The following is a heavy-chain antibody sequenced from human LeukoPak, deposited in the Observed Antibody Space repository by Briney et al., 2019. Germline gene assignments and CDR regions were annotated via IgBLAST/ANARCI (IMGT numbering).Heavy chain of an antibody. J-gene: IGHJ4*02. CDR2: IDTSDAHT. Sequence: GESLNFSSKGSGSSFPSYWISWVRPLPGKGLEWMGRIDTSDAHTKYSPSFQGHVTISADKTITTAYPQWSSLKASDTAMYYCAAESSGQSFYCGQGTLVTVSS. D-gene: IGHD6-6*01. V-gene: IGHV5-10-1*01. CDR1: GSSFPSYW. CDR3: AAESSGQSFY.